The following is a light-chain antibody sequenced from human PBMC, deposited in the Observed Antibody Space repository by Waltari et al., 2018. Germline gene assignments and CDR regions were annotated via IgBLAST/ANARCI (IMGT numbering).Light chain of an antibody. CDR1: SFXIGSHT. CDR2: CNN. V-gene: IGLV1-44*01. Sequence: QXVLTQPPSASGTPGQRXTISCSGSSFXIGSHTVNWYQQLPVTAPNLIMFCNNPRPAGVPARCSGPNACTSASLAXRGVQSEEEAEYYCGVXXDSLNGXVFGGGTKLTV. J-gene: IGLJ2*01. CDR3: GVXXDSLNGXV.